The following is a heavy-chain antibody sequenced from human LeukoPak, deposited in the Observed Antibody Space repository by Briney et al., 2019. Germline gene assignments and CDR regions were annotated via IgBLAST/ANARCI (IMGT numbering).Heavy chain of an antibody. V-gene: IGHV3-7*01. D-gene: IGHD5-18*01. CDR2: IKQDASEK. J-gene: IGHJ5*02. CDR1: GFTFSTYW. Sequence: GSLRLSCAASGFTFSTYWMGWVRQAPGKGLEWVANIKQDASEKYYMDSVKGRFTISRDNAKNSLYLQMNSLRADDTAVYFCARVLGYGWFDPWGQGTLVSVSS. CDR3: ARVLGYGWFDP.